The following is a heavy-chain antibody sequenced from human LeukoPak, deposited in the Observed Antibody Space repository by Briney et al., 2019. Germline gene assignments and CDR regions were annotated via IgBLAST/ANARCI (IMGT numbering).Heavy chain of an antibody. CDR1: GFTFDDYT. V-gene: IGHV3-43*01. J-gene: IGHJ4*02. Sequence: GGSLRLSCAASGFTFDDYTMHCVRQAPGKGLEWVSLITWDGGSTFYADSVKGRFTISRDNSKNSLYLQMNSLRTEDTALYYCATERQKYFDYWGQGTLVTVSS. CDR2: ITWDGGST. CDR3: ATERQKYFDY.